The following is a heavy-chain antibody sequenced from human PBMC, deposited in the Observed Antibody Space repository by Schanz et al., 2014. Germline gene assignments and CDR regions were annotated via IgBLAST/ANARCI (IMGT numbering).Heavy chain of an antibody. D-gene: IGHD2-21*01. Sequence: QVQLVESGGGGVQPGRSLRLSCAAPGLTFGSYALNWVRQVPGKGLGWVAVISYDGRNKYYADSVKGRFTISRDNSKNTLYLQMNSLRAEDTAVYYCARDLEGYDGGGGGFDPWGQGTLVTVSS. CDR2: ISYDGRNK. V-gene: IGHV3-30-3*01. CDR1: GLTFGSYA. J-gene: IGHJ5*02. CDR3: ARDLEGYDGGGGGFDP.